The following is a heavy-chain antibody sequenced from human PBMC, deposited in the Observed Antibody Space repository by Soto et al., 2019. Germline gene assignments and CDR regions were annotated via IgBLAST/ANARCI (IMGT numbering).Heavy chain of an antibody. Sequence: ASVKVSCKASGGTFSSYTISWVRQAPGQGLEWMGRIIPILGIANYAQKFQGRVTITADKSTSTAYMELSSLRSEDTAVYYCARGKNYGDELDAFDIWGQGTMVTVSS. D-gene: IGHD4-17*01. CDR2: IIPILGIA. CDR3: ARGKNYGDELDAFDI. V-gene: IGHV1-69*02. CDR1: GGTFSSYT. J-gene: IGHJ3*02.